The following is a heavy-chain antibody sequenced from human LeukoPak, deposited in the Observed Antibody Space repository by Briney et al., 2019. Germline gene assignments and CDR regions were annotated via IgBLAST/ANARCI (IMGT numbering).Heavy chain of an antibody. CDR2: VYPGDSDT. CDR1: GYSFTSYW. J-gene: IGHJ3*02. CDR3: ARHESPRGAEDKAFDI. Sequence: GESLKISCKGSGYSFTSYWIGWVRQMPGKGLEWMGIVYPGDSDTRYSPSFQGQVTISADKSISTAYLQWSSLKASDTAMYYCARHESPRGAEDKAFDIWGQGTMVTVSS. D-gene: IGHD3-10*01. V-gene: IGHV5-51*01.